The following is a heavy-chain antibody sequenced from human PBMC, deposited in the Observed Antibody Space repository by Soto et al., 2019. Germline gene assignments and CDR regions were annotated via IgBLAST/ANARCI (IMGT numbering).Heavy chain of an antibody. V-gene: IGHV4-39*01. CDR2: IYYSGST. D-gene: IGHD3-10*01. Sequence: QLQLQESGPGLVKPSETLSLTCTVSGGSISSSSYYWGWIRQPPGKGLEWIGSIYYSGSTYYNPSLKSRVTISLDTSKNQFSLKLSSVTAADTAVYYCARRTYYYGSGRGGYGMDVWGQGTTVTVSS. CDR1: GGSISSSSYY. J-gene: IGHJ6*02. CDR3: ARRTYYYGSGRGGYGMDV.